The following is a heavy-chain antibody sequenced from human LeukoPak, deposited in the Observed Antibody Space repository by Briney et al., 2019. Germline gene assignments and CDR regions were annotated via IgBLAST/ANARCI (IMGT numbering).Heavy chain of an antibody. CDR1: GYTFTNYY. J-gene: IGHJ5*02. Sequence: SVKVSCMASGYTFTNYYMHWVRQAPGQGLEWMGLINPTGSSTSYVQKFQGRLSLTRDMSTSTDYMELTRLRSEDTAVYYCARDNSRDYSVGGSAWWFDPWGQGTLVTV. V-gene: IGHV1-46*01. CDR3: ARDNSRDYSVGGSAWWFDP. CDR2: INPTGSST. D-gene: IGHD1-26*01.